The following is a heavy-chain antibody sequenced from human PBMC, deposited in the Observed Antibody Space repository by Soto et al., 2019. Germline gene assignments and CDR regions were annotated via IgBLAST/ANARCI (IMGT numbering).Heavy chain of an antibody. V-gene: IGHV1-18*01. CDR1: GYTFTSYG. CDR2: ISAYNCNT. J-gene: IGHJ4*02. D-gene: IGHD1-26*01. CDR3: EGDAAVGLFDY. Sequence: QVQLVQSGAEVKKHGASVKVSCKAYGYTFTSYGISWGRQAPGQGLEWMGWISAYNCNTNYAKKLQGRVNMTTDKSTRTADMELRSLRADDTAVYYCEGDAAVGLFDYLGQGTLVTVPS.